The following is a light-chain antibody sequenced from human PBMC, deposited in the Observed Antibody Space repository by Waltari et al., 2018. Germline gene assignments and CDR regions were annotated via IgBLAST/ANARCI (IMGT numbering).Light chain of an antibody. CDR2: DVT. CDR3: SSQTLDGLIL. Sequence: QSALTQPASVSGSPGQSITISCSGIGSAVGASASVSWHQQHPGKAPQVIIYDVTNRPAGVSDRFSASKSANTASLTISRLQPEDEADYYCSSQTLDGLILFGGGTRLTVL. J-gene: IGLJ2*01. CDR1: GSAVGASAS. V-gene: IGLV2-14*01.